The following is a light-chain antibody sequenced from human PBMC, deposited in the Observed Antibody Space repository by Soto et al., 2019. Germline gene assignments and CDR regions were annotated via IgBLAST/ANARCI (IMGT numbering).Light chain of an antibody. CDR1: QSISSY. J-gene: IGKJ2*01. CDR2: AAS. CDR3: QQSYSTLLYT. Sequence: DIPMTQSPSSLSASVGDRVTITCRASQSISSYLNWYQQKPGKAPKLLIYAASSLQSGVPSRFSGSGSGTDFTLTIFSLQPEDFATYYCQQSYSTLLYTFGQGTKLEIK. V-gene: IGKV1-39*01.